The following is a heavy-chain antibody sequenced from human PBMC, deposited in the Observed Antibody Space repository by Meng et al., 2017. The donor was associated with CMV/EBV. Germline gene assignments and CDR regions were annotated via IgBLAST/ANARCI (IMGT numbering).Heavy chain of an antibody. CDR3: ARNYGDYAASDF. V-gene: IGHV3-21*06. Sequence: GGSLRLSCASSGFTFTDYTMTWVRQAPGKGLEWVAFINNYSTAIFYLDSVKGRFTIPRDNSKNSLYLRMNSPSAEDTAMYCCARNYGDYAASDFRGRGTLVTVSS. J-gene: IGHJ4*02. CDR1: GFTFTDYT. D-gene: IGHD4-17*01. CDR2: INNYSTAI.